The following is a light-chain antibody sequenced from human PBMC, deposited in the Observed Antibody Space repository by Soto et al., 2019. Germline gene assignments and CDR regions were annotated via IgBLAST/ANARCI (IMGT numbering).Light chain of an antibody. Sequence: EIVLTQSPGTLSLSRGERATLSCRASQSVSSDYLAWYQQKPGQAPRLLIYDASSRATGIPDRFSGSGSGTDFSLTISRLEPEAFAVYYCHQYGPTSWTFGQGTKVEIK. J-gene: IGKJ1*01. V-gene: IGKV3-20*01. CDR1: QSVSSDY. CDR2: DAS. CDR3: HQYGPTSWT.